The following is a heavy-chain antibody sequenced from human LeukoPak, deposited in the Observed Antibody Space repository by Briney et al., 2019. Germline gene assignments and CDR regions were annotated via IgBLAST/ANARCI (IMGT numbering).Heavy chain of an antibody. CDR1: GGSFSGYY. V-gene: IGHV4-34*01. D-gene: IGHD3-3*01. Sequence: SETLSLTCAVYGGSFSGYYWSWISQPPGKGLEWIGEINHSGSTNYNPSLKSRVTISVDASKNQFSLKLSSVTAADTAVYYCARERKYDFWSGYSQNYYYYGMDVWGQGTTVTVSS. CDR2: INHSGST. J-gene: IGHJ6*02. CDR3: ARERKYDFWSGYSQNYYYYGMDV.